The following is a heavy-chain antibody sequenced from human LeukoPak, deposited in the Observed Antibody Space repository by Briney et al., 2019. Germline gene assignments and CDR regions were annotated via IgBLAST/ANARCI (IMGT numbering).Heavy chain of an antibody. CDR1: GFTFGSYA. CDR3: AKEWDGSGTRLGWFDP. D-gene: IGHD3-10*01. CDR2: ISGSGGVT. Sequence: GGSLRLSCVGSGFTFGSYAMSWVRQAPGRGLEWVSLISGSGGVTYYADSVKGRFTISRDNSKNTLYLQMNSLRAEDTATYYCAKEWDGSGTRLGWFDPWGQGTLVTVSS. V-gene: IGHV3-23*01. J-gene: IGHJ5*02.